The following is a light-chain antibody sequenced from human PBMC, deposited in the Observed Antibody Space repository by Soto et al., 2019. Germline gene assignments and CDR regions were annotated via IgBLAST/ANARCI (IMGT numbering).Light chain of an antibody. V-gene: IGLV2-14*01. CDR3: SSYTTSNTRQIV. CDR2: DVS. CDR1: SSDVGGYNY. Sequence: QSALTQPASVSGSPGQSITISCTGTSSDVGGYNYVSWYQQHPGTAPKFMIYDVSNRPSGVCNRFSGSKSGNTASLTISGLQAEDEADYYCSSYTTSNTRQIVFGTGTKVTVL. J-gene: IGLJ1*01.